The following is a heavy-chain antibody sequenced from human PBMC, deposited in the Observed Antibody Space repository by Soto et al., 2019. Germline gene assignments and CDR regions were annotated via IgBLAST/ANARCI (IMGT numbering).Heavy chain of an antibody. CDR1: GASINNNDYY. J-gene: IGHJ2*01. V-gene: IGHV4-30-4*01. CDR3: ARMSYFYDKWYFAL. Sequence: SETLSLTCTVSGASINNNDYYWRWIRQTPGKGLEGIGYVYYSGTTDYIPSLKSLLSMSIDKSQNEFTLKLNSVTAADTATYYCARMSYFYDKWYFALRGRRSLVTVSS. D-gene: IGHD3-22*01. CDR2: VYYSGTT.